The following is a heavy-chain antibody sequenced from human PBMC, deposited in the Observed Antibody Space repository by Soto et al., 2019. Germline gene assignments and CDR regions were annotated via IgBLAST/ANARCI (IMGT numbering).Heavy chain of an antibody. Sequence: RGESLKISCKGSGYSFTSYWISWVRQMPGKGLEWMGRIDPSDSYTNYSPSFQGHVTISADKSISTAYLQWSSLKASDTAMYYCARPYYDSSGYYPRGDYYYYGMDVWGQGTTVTVSS. CDR1: GYSFTSYW. CDR3: ARPYYDSSGYYPRGDYYYYGMDV. J-gene: IGHJ6*02. D-gene: IGHD3-22*01. V-gene: IGHV5-10-1*01. CDR2: IDPSDSYT.